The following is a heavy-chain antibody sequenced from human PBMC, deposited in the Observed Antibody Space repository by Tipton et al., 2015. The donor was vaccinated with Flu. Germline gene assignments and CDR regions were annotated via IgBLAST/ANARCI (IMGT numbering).Heavy chain of an antibody. CDR3: ARDREYYDSSGTYYYYGMDV. V-gene: IGHV4-59*01. Sequence: TLSLTCTVSGGSISSYYWSWIRQPPGKGLEWIGYIYYSGSTNYNPSLKSRVTISVDTSKNQFSLKLSSVTVADTAVYYCARDREYYDSSGTYYYYGMDVWGQGTTVTVSS. D-gene: IGHD3-22*01. CDR1: GGSISSYY. J-gene: IGHJ6*02. CDR2: IYYSGST.